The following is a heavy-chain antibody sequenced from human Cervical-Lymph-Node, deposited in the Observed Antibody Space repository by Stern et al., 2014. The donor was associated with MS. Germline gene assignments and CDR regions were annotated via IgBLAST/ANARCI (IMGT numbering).Heavy chain of an antibody. J-gene: IGHJ6*02. CDR1: GYTLTSYS. V-gene: IGHV1-46*03. CDR3: ARGDHYYSYGLDV. CDR2: IDPNGGST. Sequence: VQLVESGAEVKKPGASVKVSCEASGYTLTSYSMHWVRQAPGQGLERLGVIDPNGGSTRYAQKFQGRVSMTSDTSTTTVYIEVSGLRSEDTAVYYCARGDHYYSYGLDVWGQGTTVAVSS.